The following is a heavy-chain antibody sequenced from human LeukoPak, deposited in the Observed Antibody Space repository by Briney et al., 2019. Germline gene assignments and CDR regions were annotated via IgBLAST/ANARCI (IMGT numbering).Heavy chain of an antibody. Sequence: ASVTVSCKASGYTFTGYYMHWVRQAPGQGLEWMGWINPNSGGTNYAQKFQGRVTMTRDTSISTAYMELSRLRSDDTAVYYCARSYRSGSYWFDPWGQGTLVTVSS. CDR3: ARSYRSGSYWFDP. CDR2: INPNSGGT. J-gene: IGHJ5*02. V-gene: IGHV1-2*02. D-gene: IGHD1-26*01. CDR1: GYTFTGYY.